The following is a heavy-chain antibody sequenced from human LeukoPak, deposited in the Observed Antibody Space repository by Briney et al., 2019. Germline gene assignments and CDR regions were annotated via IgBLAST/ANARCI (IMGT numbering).Heavy chain of an antibody. CDR2: IYSGGST. J-gene: IGHJ4*02. CDR3: AKGTLGHCNGASCYPLDY. V-gene: IGHV3-53*01. CDR1: GFIVSSDY. Sequence: GGSLRLSCAVSGFIVSSDYMSWVRQAPGKGLEWVSTIYSGGSTYYADSVKGRFTISRDNSKNTLYLQMNSLRAEDTAVYFCAKGTLGHCNGASCYPLDYWGQGTLVTVSS. D-gene: IGHD2-15*01.